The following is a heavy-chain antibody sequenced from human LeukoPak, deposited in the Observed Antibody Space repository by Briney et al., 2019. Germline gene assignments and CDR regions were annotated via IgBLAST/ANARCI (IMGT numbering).Heavy chain of an antibody. J-gene: IGHJ5*02. V-gene: IGHV3-48*03. CDR3: ARDFSTGGSHTWFDP. CDR2: ISSSGSTI. Sequence: GGSLRLSCAASGFTFSSYGMNWVRQAPGKGLEWVSYISSSGSTIYYADSVKGRFTISRDNAKNSLYLQMNSLRAEDTAVYYCARDFSTGGSHTWFDPWGQGTLVTVSS. D-gene: IGHD2-15*01. CDR1: GFTFSSYG.